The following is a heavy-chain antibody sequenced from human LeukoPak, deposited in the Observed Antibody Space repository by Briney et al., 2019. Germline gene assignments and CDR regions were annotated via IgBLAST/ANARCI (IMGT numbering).Heavy chain of an antibody. V-gene: IGHV4-31*03. CDR2: IYYSGST. D-gene: IGHD2-15*01. J-gene: IGHJ3*02. Sequence: XLSLTCTVSGGSISSGGYYWSWIRQHPGKGLEWIGYIYYSGSTYYNPSLKSRITISVDTSKNQFSLKLSSVTAADTAVYYCARDRDREGAFDIWGQGTMVTVSS. CDR3: ARDRDREGAFDI. CDR1: GGSISSGGYY.